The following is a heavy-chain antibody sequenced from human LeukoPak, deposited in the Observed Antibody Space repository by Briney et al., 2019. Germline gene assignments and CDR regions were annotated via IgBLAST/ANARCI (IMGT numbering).Heavy chain of an antibody. J-gene: IGHJ5*02. CDR3: ATWEWELLRNWFDP. Sequence: ASVKVSCKASGGTFRSYTISWVRQAPGQGLEWMGGINPIFGTANYAQKFQGRVTITADESTSTAYMELSSLRSEDTAVYYCATWEWELLRNWFDPWGQGTLVTVSS. D-gene: IGHD1-26*01. V-gene: IGHV1-69*13. CDR1: GGTFRSYT. CDR2: INPIFGTA.